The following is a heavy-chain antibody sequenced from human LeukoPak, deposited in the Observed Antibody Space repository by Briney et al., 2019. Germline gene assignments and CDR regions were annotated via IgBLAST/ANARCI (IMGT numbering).Heavy chain of an antibody. Sequence: GGSLRLSCAASGFTFSSNGMHWVRQAPGKGLEWVAVIWSDGSNKYYADSVQGRFTISRDNSKNTLYMQMNSLRAEDTAVYYCARRMTATFAFDIWGQGTMVTVSS. CDR1: GFTFSSNG. D-gene: IGHD2-21*02. V-gene: IGHV3-33*01. CDR2: IWSDGSNK. J-gene: IGHJ3*02. CDR3: ARRMTATFAFDI.